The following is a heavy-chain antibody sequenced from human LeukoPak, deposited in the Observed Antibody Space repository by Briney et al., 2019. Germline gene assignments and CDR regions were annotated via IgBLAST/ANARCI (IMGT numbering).Heavy chain of an antibody. D-gene: IGHD3-10*01. CDR3: ARELGGSGD. Sequence: SETLSLTCTVSGGSISSSSYYWGWIRQPPGKGLEWIGSIYYSGSTYYNPSLKSRVTISVDTSKNQFSLKLSSVTAADTAVYYCARELGGSGDWGQGTLVTVSS. V-gene: IGHV4-39*07. CDR1: GGSISSSSYY. J-gene: IGHJ4*02. CDR2: IYYSGST.